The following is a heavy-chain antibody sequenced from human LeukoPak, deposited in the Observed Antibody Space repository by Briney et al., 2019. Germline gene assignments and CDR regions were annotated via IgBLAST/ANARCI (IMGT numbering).Heavy chain of an antibody. Sequence: SVTVSCKASGGTFSSYAISWVRQAPGQGLEWMGGIIPIFGTANYAQKFQGRVTITTDESTSTAYMELSSLRSEDTAVYYCARDSWGDIVVVPAQMSLLPRGESLLFPGRPQYYYYYMDVWGKGTTVTVSS. CDR3: ARDSWGDIVVVPAQMSLLPRGESLLFPGRPQYYYYYMDV. CDR1: GGTFSSYA. J-gene: IGHJ6*03. D-gene: IGHD2-2*01. V-gene: IGHV1-69*05. CDR2: IIPIFGTA.